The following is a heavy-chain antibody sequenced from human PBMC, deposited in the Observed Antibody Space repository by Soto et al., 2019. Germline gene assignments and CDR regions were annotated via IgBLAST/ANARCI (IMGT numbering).Heavy chain of an antibody. CDR3: TRHEGGAAADRPLDY. V-gene: IGHV4-39*01. CDR2: IYYSGST. J-gene: IGHJ4*02. D-gene: IGHD6-13*01. Sequence: SETLYLTCTVSGGSIRSRTYYWGWIRQPPGKGLEWIGSIYYSGSTHNTPSLKSRVTMSVDTYTNQFSLKLNSVTAADTAVYYCTRHEGGAAADRPLDYWGQGTLVTVSS. CDR1: GGSIRSRTYY.